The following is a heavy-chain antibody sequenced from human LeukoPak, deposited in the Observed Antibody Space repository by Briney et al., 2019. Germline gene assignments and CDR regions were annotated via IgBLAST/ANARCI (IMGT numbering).Heavy chain of an antibody. V-gene: IGHV3-11*01. Sequence: GGSLRLSCAASGFTFSDYYMSWIRQAPGKGLEWVSYISSSGSTIYYADSVKGRFTISRDNAKNSLYLQMNSLRAEDTAVYCCARSQLLLVYYGMDVWGQGTTVTVSS. J-gene: IGHJ6*02. CDR3: ARSQLLLVYYGMDV. CDR2: ISSSGSTI. CDR1: GFTFSDYY. D-gene: IGHD2-15*01.